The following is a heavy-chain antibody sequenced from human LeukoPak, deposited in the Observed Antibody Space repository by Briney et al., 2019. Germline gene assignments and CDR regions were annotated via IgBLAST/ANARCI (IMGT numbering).Heavy chain of an antibody. V-gene: IGHV3-7*01. J-gene: IGHJ4*02. CDR3: AREDDYGGYRFDY. CDR2: IKQDGSEK. Sequence: GGSLRLSCAASGFTFSSYWMSWVRQAPGKGLEWVANIKQDGSEKYYVDSVKGRFTISRDNAKNSLYLQMNSLRAEDTAVYYCAREDDYGGYRFDYWGQGTLVTVSS. CDR1: GFTFSSYW. D-gene: IGHD4-17*01.